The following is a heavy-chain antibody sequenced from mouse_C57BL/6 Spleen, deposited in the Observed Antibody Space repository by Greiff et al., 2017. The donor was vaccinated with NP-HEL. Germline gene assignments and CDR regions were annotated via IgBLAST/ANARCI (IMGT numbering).Heavy chain of an antibody. D-gene: IGHD4-1*01. J-gene: IGHJ1*01. Sequence: VQLQQSDAELVQPGASVKISCKVYGYTFTDHTIHWMQQRPEQGLEWIGYIYPRDGSTKYNETFKGKATLTADKSSRTPYMQLNTLTSEDSAVYFFARKLRLSYFDVWGPGTTVTVSS. CDR1: GYTFTDHT. CDR3: ARKLRLSYFDV. V-gene: IGHV1-78*01. CDR2: IYPRDGST.